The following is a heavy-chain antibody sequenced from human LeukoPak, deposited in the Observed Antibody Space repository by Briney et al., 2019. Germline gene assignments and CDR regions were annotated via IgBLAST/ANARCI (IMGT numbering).Heavy chain of an antibody. J-gene: IGHJ3*02. CDR1: GFTFSSYS. CDR3: ASYALDAFDI. V-gene: IGHV3-21*01. D-gene: IGHD2-2*01. CDR2: ISSSSSYI. Sequence: PGGSLRLACAASGFTFSSYSMNWVRQAPGKGLEWVSSISSSSSYIYYADSVKGRFTISRDNAKNSLYLQMNSLRAEDTAVYYCASYALDAFDIWGQGTMVTVSS.